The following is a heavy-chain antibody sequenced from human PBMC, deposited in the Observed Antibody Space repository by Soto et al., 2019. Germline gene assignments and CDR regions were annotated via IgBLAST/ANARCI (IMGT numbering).Heavy chain of an antibody. V-gene: IGHV3-74*01. J-gene: IGHJ4*02. CDR1: VFTFGNYW. CDR3: ATAEVEY. CDR2: MNSDGSTT. Sequence: PGGSLRLSCAASVFTFGNYWMHWVRQAPGKGLEWVSRMNSDGSTTNYADSVKGRFTVSRDNAKNTLYLQMNSLRAESTAVYYCATAEVEYWGPGTMVTASS.